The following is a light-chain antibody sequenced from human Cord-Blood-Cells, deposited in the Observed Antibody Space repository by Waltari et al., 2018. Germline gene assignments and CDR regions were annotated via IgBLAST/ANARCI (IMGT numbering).Light chain of an antibody. CDR2: DVS. CDR3: SSYTSSSTYV. CDR1: SSDVGGYNS. Sequence: QSALTQPASVSGSPGQSMTLSCPGTSSDVGGYNSVSWYQQHPGKAPKLMIYDVSNRPSGVSNRFSGSKSGNTASLTISGLQAEDEADYYCSSYTSSSTYVFGTGTKVTVL. V-gene: IGLV2-14*01. J-gene: IGLJ1*01.